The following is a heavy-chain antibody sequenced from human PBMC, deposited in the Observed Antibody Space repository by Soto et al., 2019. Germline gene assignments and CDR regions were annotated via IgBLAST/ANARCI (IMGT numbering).Heavy chain of an antibody. CDR3: ARAAEMATIPHFDY. J-gene: IGHJ4*02. V-gene: IGHV4-30-4*01. Sequence: SETLSLTCTVSGGSISSGDHYWSWVRQPPGKGLEWIGYISYSGPTYHNPSLKSGVTISVDMSKNQFSLKLSSVTAADTAVYYCARAAEMATIPHFDYWGQGTLVTVSS. CDR2: ISYSGPT. CDR1: GGSISSGDHY.